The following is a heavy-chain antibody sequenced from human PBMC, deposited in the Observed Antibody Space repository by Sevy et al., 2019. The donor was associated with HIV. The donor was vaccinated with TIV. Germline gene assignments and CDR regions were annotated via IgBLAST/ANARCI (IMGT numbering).Heavy chain of an antibody. V-gene: IGHV1-18*01. CDR2: ISPFNGDT. J-gene: IGHJ4*02. CDR1: GYTFTSYR. D-gene: IGHD2-15*01. CDR3: ARAYCSGGSCYSLAY. Sequence: ASVKVSCQASGYTFTSYRIYWVRQAPGQGLEWMGWISPFNGDTNYGQKLQGRVTMITDTSTNTAYMEMRSLRSDETAVYYCARAYCSGGSCYSLAYWGQGTLVTVSS.